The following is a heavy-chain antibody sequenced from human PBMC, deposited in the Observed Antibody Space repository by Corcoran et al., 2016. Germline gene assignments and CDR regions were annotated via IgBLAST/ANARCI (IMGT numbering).Heavy chain of an antibody. V-gene: IGHV4-39*01. CDR3: ARLGYGSSTSCYTATGYYGMDV. Sequence: QLQLQESGPGLVKPSETLSLTCTVSGGSISSSSYYWGWIRQPPGKGLEWIGSIYYSGSTYYNPSLKSRVTISVDTSKNQFSLKLSSVTAADTAVYYCARLGYGSSTSCYTATGYYGMDVWGQGTTVTVSS. D-gene: IGHD2-2*02. CDR2: IYYSGST. CDR1: GGSISSSSYY. J-gene: IGHJ6*02.